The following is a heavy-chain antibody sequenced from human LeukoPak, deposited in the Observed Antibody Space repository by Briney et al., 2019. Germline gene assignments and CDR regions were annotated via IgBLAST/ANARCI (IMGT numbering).Heavy chain of an antibody. CDR2: ISSSGNTK. CDR1: GFTFSSYE. V-gene: IGHV3-48*03. D-gene: IGHD3-10*01. CDR3: ARSMVRGVIFGIDY. Sequence: GGSLRLSCAASGFTFSSYEMSWVRQAPGKGLEWVSYISSSGNTKYYADSVKGRFTISRDNAKNSLNLQMDSLRAEDTAVYYCARSMVRGVIFGIDYWGQGTLVTVSS. J-gene: IGHJ4*02.